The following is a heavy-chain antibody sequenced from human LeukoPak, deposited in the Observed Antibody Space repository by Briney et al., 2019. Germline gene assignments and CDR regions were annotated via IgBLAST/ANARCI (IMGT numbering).Heavy chain of an antibody. V-gene: IGHV3-33*01. J-gene: IGHJ4*02. CDR1: GFTFSSYG. CDR3: ARLSGYGDYFDY. Sequence: GRSLRLSCAASGFTFSSYGMHWVRQAPGKGLEWVAVIWYDGSNKYYADSVKGRFTISRDNSKNTLYLQMNSLRVEDTAVYYCARLSGYGDYFDYWGQGTLVTVSS. D-gene: IGHD4-17*01. CDR2: IWYDGSNK.